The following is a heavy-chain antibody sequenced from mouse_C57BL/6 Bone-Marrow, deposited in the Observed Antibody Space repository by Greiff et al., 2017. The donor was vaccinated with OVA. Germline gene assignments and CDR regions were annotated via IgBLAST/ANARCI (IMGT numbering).Heavy chain of an antibody. V-gene: IGHV1-26*01. Sequence: VQLQQSGPELVKPGASVKISCKASGYTFTDYYMNWVKQSHGKSLEWIGDINPNNGGTSYNQKFKGKATLTVDKSSSTAYMELRSLTSEDSAVYYCARPLYPYYFDYWGRGTTLTVSS. CDR3: ARPLYPYYFDY. J-gene: IGHJ2*01. CDR1: GYTFTDYY. CDR2: INPNNGGT. D-gene: IGHD2-1*01.